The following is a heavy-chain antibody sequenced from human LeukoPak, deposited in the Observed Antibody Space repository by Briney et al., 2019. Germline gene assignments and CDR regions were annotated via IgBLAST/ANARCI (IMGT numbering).Heavy chain of an antibody. D-gene: IGHD3-22*01. J-gene: IGHJ1*01. CDR2: TSSSSGYI. CDR3: ARDRGYYDSSGFKGYFQH. Sequence: GGSLRLSCAASGFTFSSYSMNWVRQAPGKGLEWVSSTSSSSGYIHYADSVKGRFTISRDNAKNSLYLQMNSLRAEDTAVYYCARDRGYYDSSGFKGYFQHWGQGTLATVSS. CDR1: GFTFSSYS. V-gene: IGHV3-21*01.